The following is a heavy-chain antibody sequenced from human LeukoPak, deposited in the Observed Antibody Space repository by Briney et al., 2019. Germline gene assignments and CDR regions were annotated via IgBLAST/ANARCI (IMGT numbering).Heavy chain of an antibody. J-gene: IGHJ4*02. CDR1: GNTFIGYY. Sequence: ASVKVSCKASGNTFIGYYMHWVRQAPGQGLEWMGWINPNSGGTNYAQKFQGRVTMTRDTSISTAYMELNRLRSDDTAVFYCARTVYGAGSYYISWGQGTLVTASS. CDR3: ARTVYGAGSYYIS. CDR2: INPNSGGT. V-gene: IGHV1-2*02. D-gene: IGHD3-10*01.